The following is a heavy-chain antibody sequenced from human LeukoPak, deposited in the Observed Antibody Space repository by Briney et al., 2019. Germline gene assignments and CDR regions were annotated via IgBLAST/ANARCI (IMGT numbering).Heavy chain of an antibody. CDR1: GFTFNTYS. CDR3: ARGATDVTRWFDP. J-gene: IGHJ5*02. D-gene: IGHD1-1*01. Sequence: GGSLRLSCAASGFTFNTYSMSWVRQAAGKGLEWVSIISRASESIFYADSVKGRFTISRDNAKNSLYLQMNGLRAEDTAVYYCARGATDVTRWFDPWGQGTRVTVSS. CDR2: ISRASESI. V-gene: IGHV3-21*01.